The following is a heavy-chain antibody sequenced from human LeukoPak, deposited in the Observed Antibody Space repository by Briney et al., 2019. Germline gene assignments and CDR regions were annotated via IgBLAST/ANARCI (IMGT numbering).Heavy chain of an antibody. J-gene: IGHJ4*02. Sequence: ASVKVSCKASGYTFTSYGISWVRQAPGQGLEWMGWISAYNGNTNYAQKLQGRVTMTTDTSTSTAYMELRSLRSDDTAVYYCARDQEESWNYAQAEFDYWGQGTLVTVSS. CDR2: ISAYNGNT. CDR3: ARDQEESWNYAQAEFDY. V-gene: IGHV1-18*01. CDR1: GYTFTSYG. D-gene: IGHD1-7*01.